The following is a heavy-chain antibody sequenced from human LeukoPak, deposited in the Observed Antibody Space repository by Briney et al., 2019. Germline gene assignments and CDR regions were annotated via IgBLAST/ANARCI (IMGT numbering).Heavy chain of an antibody. CDR3: ARGRAAWAFDI. CDR2: IYYSGST. CDR1: GGSISSFY. V-gene: IGHV4-59*01. Sequence: PSETLSLTCTVSGGSISSFYWSWIRQPPGKGLEWIGNIYYSGSTNYNPSLKSRVTVSVDTSKNQFSLKLSSVTAADTAVYYCARGRAAWAFDIWGQGTMVSVSS. J-gene: IGHJ3*02.